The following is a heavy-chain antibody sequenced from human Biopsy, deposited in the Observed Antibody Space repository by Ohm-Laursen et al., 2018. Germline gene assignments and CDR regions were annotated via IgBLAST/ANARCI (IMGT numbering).Heavy chain of an antibody. V-gene: IGHV3-53*01. CDR2: LHDRGVT. CDR1: GFAVSSNY. Sequence: SLRLSCAAFGFAVSSNYLTWVRQAPGKGLEWVSSLHDRGVTYYADSVKGRFTISGDNSKNTLYLQMNGLRAEDTAVYFCQGGHLPPGQFYGVDAWGQGTTVTVSS. CDR3: QGGHLPPGQFYGVDA. D-gene: IGHD3-16*01. J-gene: IGHJ6*02.